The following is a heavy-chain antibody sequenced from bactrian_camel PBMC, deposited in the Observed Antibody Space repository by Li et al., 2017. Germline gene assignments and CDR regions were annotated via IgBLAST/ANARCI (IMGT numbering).Heavy chain of an antibody. Sequence: HVQLVESGGGLVQPGGSLTLSCVASGYSSIVNCMGWYRQGIGEEREGVACFYTGDDTNYTDSVKGRFTVSRDDAKDTLYLQMNNLKPEDTGIYYCAADSPAFGVGGDCPLYPLFGFWGQGTQVT. CDR3: AADSPAFGVGGDCPLYPLFGF. D-gene: IGHD3*01. J-gene: IGHJ6*01. V-gene: IGHV3S53*01. CDR2: FYTGDDT. CDR1: GYSSIVNC.